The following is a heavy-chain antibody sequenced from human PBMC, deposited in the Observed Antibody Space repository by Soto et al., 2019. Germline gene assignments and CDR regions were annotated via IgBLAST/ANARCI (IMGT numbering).Heavy chain of an antibody. CDR3: ARVESSGYYFPFHY. J-gene: IGHJ4*02. V-gene: IGHV1-69*01. CDR1: GGTFSNYA. Sequence: QVQLVQSGAEVKKPGSSVKVSCKASGGTFSNYAISWVRQAPGQGLGWMGGIIPMFGTATYAQKFQGRVTTTADESTSTAYMELSSLRSGDTAVYYCARVESSGYYFPFHYWGQGTLVTVSS. D-gene: IGHD3-22*01. CDR2: IIPMFGTA.